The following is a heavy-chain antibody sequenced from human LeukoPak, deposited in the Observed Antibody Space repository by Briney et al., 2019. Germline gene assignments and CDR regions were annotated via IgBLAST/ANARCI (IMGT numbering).Heavy chain of an antibody. J-gene: IGHJ4*02. V-gene: IGHV4-59*01. CDR1: GGSISSYY. D-gene: IGHD5-24*01. CDR3: ARGGGYNSNFDY. CDR2: TYYSGST. Sequence: SETLSLTCTVSGGSISSYYWSWIRQPPGKGLEWIGYTYYSGSTNYNPSLKSRVTISVDTSKNQFSLKLSSVTAADTAVYYCARGGGYNSNFDYWGQGTLVTVSS.